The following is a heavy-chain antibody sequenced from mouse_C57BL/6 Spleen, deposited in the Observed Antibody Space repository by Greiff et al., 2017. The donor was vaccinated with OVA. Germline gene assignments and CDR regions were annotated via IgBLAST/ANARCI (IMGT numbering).Heavy chain of an antibody. V-gene: IGHV1-53*01. D-gene: IGHD2-3*01. CDR2: MTPSNGGT. CDR3: ARRAPYDGLDY. J-gene: IGHJ2*01. Sequence: VQLQQPGTALVKPGASVKLSCKASGYTFPSYWMHWVQQRPGQVLEWIGNMTPSNGGTNYNEKCNSNATLTVDKSSSKAYMQLSSLTSEDSAVYYCARRAPYDGLDYWGQGTTLTVSS. CDR1: GYTFPSYW.